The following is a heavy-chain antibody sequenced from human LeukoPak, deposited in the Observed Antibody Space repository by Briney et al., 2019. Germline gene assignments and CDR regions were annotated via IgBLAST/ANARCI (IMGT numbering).Heavy chain of an antibody. CDR3: VQGTRRGAITMVRGVIGKSYYFDS. CDR1: GFTFSSYG. D-gene: IGHD3-10*01. Sequence: GGSLRLSCAASGFTFSSYGMHWVRQAPGKGLEWVAFIRYDGTNKYYADSVKGRFTISRDNSKNTLYLQMNSLRAADTALYYCVQGTRRGAITMVRGVIGKSYYFDSWGQGTLVTVSS. CDR2: IRYDGTNK. J-gene: IGHJ4*02. V-gene: IGHV3-30*02.